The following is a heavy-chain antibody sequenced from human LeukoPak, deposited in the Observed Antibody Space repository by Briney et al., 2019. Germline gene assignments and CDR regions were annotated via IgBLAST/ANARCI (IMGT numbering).Heavy chain of an antibody. CDR1: GFTFSNYP. V-gene: IGHV3-30-3*01. Sequence: PGGSLRLSCSASGFTFSNYPMHWVRQAPGKGLEWVAVISYTGGTKYYAASVKGRFTISRDDSKSTLYLEMNSLRPEDTATYYCARDPQRGAPDYFDDWGQGTLVTVSS. J-gene: IGHJ4*02. CDR2: ISYTGGTK. CDR3: ARDPQRGAPDYFDD. D-gene: IGHD6-25*01.